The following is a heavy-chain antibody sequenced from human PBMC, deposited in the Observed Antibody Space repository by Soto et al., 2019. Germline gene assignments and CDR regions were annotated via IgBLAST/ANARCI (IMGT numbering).Heavy chain of an antibody. CDR3: ARDMVPAAIRDYYYYGMDV. CDR2: FSSSSSYT. CDR1: GFTFSDYS. D-gene: IGHD2-2*02. J-gene: IGHJ6*02. Sequence: QVQLVESGGGLVKPGGPLRPSFPAPGFTFSDYSMGWIRQVPGRGLEWVSKFSSSSSYTNYADSVKGRFTISRDNAKNSLYLQMNSLRAEDTAVYYCARDMVPAAIRDYYYYGMDVWGQGTTVTVSS. V-gene: IGHV3-11*06.